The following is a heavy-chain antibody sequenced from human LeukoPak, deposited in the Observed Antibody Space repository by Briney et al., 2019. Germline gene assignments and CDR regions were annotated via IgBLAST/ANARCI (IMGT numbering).Heavy chain of an antibody. CDR1: GGSISSGGYS. J-gene: IGHJ4*02. Sequence: KPSQTLSLTCAVSGGSISSGGYSWSWIRQPPGKGLEWIGYIYHSGSTYYNPSLKSRVTISVDRSKNQFSLKLSSVTAADTAVYYCARPARPFRWVYDYWGQGTLVTVSS. CDR3: ARPARPFRWVYDY. V-gene: IGHV4-30-2*01. CDR2: IYHSGST. D-gene: IGHD6-13*01.